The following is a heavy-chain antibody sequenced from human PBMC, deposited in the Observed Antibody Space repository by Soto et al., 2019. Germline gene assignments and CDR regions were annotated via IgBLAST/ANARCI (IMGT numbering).Heavy chain of an antibody. CDR3: VRVLDSSWYADL. CDR1: GGSVSNASFY. Sequence: QVQLQESGPGLVKPSETLSLTCSVSGGSVSNASFYWTWIRQAPGTGLEYIGYIFYTGVTNYNPFLSSRVTISQDTSKNHFSLMLNSMTAADTAVYYCVRVLDSSWYADLWGRGTLVTVSS. D-gene: IGHD3-22*01. CDR2: IFYTGVT. J-gene: IGHJ2*01. V-gene: IGHV4-61*03.